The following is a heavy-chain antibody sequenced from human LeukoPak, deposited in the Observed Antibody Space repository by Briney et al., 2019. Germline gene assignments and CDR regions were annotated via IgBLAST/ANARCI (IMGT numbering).Heavy chain of an antibody. CDR2: ISPSNGNT. J-gene: IGHJ4*02. Sequence: ASVKVSCKASGYTFTGYYMHWVRQAPGQGLEWMGWISPSNGNTYYVQKFQGRLTMTTDTSTNAAYMDLRSLRSDDTAMYYCARVDILTGYYYFDYWGQGTLVTVFS. CDR3: ARVDILTGYYYFDY. V-gene: IGHV1-18*04. CDR1: GYTFTGYY. D-gene: IGHD3-9*01.